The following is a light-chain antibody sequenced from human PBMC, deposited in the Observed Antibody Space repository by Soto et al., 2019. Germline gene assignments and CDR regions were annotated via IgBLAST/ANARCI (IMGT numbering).Light chain of an antibody. CDR3: HQYNSWPPGT. CDR2: DAS. V-gene: IGKV3-15*01. CDR1: QSVTSD. J-gene: IGKJ2*01. Sequence: EIVMTQSPATLSVSPGEGATLSCRASQSVTSDLAWYQQKPGQAPRLLISDASTRATGIPARFSGSGSGTEFTLTISSLQSEDFALYYCHQYNSWPPGTFGQGTKVDIK.